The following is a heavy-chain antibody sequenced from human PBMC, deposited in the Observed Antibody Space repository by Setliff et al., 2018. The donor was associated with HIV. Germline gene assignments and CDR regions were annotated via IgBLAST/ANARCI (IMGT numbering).Heavy chain of an antibody. CDR1: GGSLSDYY. V-gene: IGHV4-34*01. CDR3: ARVREGFLPYDAFEI. D-gene: IGHD3-3*01. CDR2: IHSSGNT. Sequence: SETLSLTCAVYGGSLSDYYWSWIRQPPGKGLEWLGEIHSSGNTNYSPSLKGRVTISVDTPKNQYSLNLKSVTAADTAVYYCARVREGFLPYDAFEIWGQGTMVTV. J-gene: IGHJ3*02.